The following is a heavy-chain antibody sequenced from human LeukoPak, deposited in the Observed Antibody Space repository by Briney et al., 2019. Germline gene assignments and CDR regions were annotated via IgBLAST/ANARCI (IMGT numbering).Heavy chain of an antibody. J-gene: IGHJ4*02. CDR2: VNHSGGT. CDR1: GGSFSGYY. D-gene: IGHD3-10*01. Sequence: SETLSLTCAVYGGSFSGYYWSWIRQHPGKGLEYIGEVNHSGGTNYNPSLKSRVTISADTSKNQFSLKLTSVTAADTAVYYCARQRGYSGSGSSPYYFDYWGQGTLVTVSS. V-gene: IGHV4-34*01. CDR3: ARQRGYSGSGSSPYYFDY.